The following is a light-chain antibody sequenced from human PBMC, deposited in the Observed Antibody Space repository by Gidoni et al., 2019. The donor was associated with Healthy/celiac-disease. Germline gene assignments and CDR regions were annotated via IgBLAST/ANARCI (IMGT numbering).Light chain of an antibody. V-gene: IGKV1-27*01. Sequence: IQMTQSPSSLSASVGDRVTITCRANQGISTYLAWYQQNTGKVPKLLIYAASTVQSGVPTRCSGRGYGTDFTLTISSLQHEDVVNYYWQKYNSAPRTFGQGTKVEIK. CDR3: QKYNSAPRT. CDR1: QGISTY. CDR2: AAS. J-gene: IGKJ1*01.